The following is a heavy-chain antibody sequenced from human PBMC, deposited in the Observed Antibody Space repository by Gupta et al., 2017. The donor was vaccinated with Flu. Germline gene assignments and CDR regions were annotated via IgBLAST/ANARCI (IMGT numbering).Heavy chain of an antibody. CDR2: ISDDGSNK. CDR3: AKWGSGGPVAGTDYYYMDV. V-gene: IGHV3-30*18. CDR1: GFTFSSYG. J-gene: IGHJ6*03. D-gene: IGHD6-19*01. Sequence: QVQLVESGGGVVQPGRSLSLSCAASGFTFSSYGMPWVRQAPGKGLEWVAVISDDGSNKYYAGAVKGRFTISRDNSKNTLYVQMNSLRAEDTAVYYCAKWGSGGPVAGTDYYYMDVWGKGTTVTVS.